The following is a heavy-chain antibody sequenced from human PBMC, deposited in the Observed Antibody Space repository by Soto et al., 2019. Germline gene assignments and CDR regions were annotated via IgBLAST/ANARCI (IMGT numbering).Heavy chain of an antibody. Sequence: QVQLVESGGGVVQPGRSLRLSCAASGFNFSSYGMHWVRPAPGKGLEWVAVISYDGSNKYYADSVKGRFTISRDNSKNTLYLQMNSLRAEDTAVYYCAKKTPPDGMDVWGQGTTVTVSS. V-gene: IGHV3-30*18. J-gene: IGHJ6*02. CDR2: ISYDGSNK. CDR3: AKKTPPDGMDV. CDR1: GFNFSSYG.